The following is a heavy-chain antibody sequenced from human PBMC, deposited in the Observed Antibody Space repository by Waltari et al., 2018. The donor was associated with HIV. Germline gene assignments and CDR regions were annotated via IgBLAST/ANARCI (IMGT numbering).Heavy chain of an antibody. CDR2: IIPIFGTA. D-gene: IGHD3-22*01. Sequence: QVQLVQSGAEVKKPGSSVKVSCKASGGTFSSYAISWVRQAPGQGLEWMGGIIPIFGTANYAQKFQGRVTITADESTSTAYMELSSLRSEDTAVYYCASRYDSSGYDYYYYGMDVWGQGTTVTVSS. J-gene: IGHJ6*02. CDR3: ASRYDSSGYDYYYYGMDV. CDR1: GGTFSSYA. V-gene: IGHV1-69*01.